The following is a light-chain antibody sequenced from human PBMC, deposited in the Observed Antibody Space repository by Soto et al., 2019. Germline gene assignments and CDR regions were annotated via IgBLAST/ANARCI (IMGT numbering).Light chain of an antibody. J-gene: IGKJ4*01. CDR3: QQRKYWPPLT. CDR1: HSVDIY. Sequence: EVVLTQSPDTLSLSPGERATLSCRTSHSVDIYLAWYQQKPGQAPRLLIYDSYNRVTGIPTRFSGSGSGTDFTLTISSLEPEDSAVYYCQQRKYWPPLTFGGGTKVEI. CDR2: DSY. V-gene: IGKV3-11*01.